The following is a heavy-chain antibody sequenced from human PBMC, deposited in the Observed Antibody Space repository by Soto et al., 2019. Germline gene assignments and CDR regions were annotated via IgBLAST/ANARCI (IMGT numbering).Heavy chain of an antibody. V-gene: IGHV4-39*01. Sequence: PSETLSLTCIVSGASISRSPCCWAWIRQPPGKGLGCVGSLCYRGNYSRPSIKIRVTISVDTCKNQLSLNLTSVSAAETAIYYCSRRAPDGSDPRDQGTLVTVSS. CDR2: LCYRGN. CDR1: GASISRSPCC. CDR3: SRRAPDGSDP. J-gene: IGHJ5*02.